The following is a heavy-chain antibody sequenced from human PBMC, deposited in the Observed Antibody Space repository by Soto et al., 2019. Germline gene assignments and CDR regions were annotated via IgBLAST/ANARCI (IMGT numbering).Heavy chain of an antibody. Sequence: PSETLSLTCVVSGGSISSGDYYWSWIRQPPGKGLELFAYIYYSGSTKYNPSLKSRVTISLDTSKNQFSLKLTFVTAADTAVYYCAREGSTGGFDYWGQGNMVTVSS. CDR1: GGSISSGDYY. V-gene: IGHV4-61*08. D-gene: IGHD2-8*02. CDR3: AREGSTGGFDY. CDR2: IYYSGST. J-gene: IGHJ4*02.